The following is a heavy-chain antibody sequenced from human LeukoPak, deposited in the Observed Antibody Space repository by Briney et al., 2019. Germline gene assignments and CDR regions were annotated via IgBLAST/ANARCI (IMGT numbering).Heavy chain of an antibody. CDR3: AKDRRGSSWLDYFDY. Sequence: QPGRSLRLSCAASGFTFSSYGMHWVRQAPGKGLEWVAVISYDGSNEYYADSVKGRFTISRDNSKNTLYLQMNSLRAEDTAVYYCAKDRRGSSWLDYFDYWGQGTLVTVSS. D-gene: IGHD6-13*01. CDR1: GFTFSSYG. J-gene: IGHJ4*02. CDR2: ISYDGSNE. V-gene: IGHV3-30*18.